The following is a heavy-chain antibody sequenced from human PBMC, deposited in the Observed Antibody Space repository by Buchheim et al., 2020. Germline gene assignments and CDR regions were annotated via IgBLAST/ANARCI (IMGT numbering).Heavy chain of an antibody. J-gene: IGHJ6*02. D-gene: IGHD1-26*01. CDR2: ISYDGNNK. CDR1: GFTFSSYG. CDR3: AKDRGVGARYYYYGMDV. Sequence: QVQLVESGGGVVQPGRSLRLSCAASGFTFSSYGMHWVRQAPGKGLEWVAVISYDGNNKYYADSVKGRFTISRDNSKTTLYLQMNSLRAEDTAVYYCAKDRGVGARYYYYGMDVWGRGTT. V-gene: IGHV3-30*18.